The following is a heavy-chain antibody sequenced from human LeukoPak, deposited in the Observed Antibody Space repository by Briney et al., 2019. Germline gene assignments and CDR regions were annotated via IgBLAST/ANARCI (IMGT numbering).Heavy chain of an antibody. CDR1: GFTFSSYS. V-gene: IGHV3-21*01. CDR3: ARGLNSGYDFAY. CDR2: ISSSSSYI. J-gene: IGHJ4*02. Sequence: KPGGSLRLSCAASGFTFSSYSMNWVRQAPGKGLEWVSSISSSSSYIYYADSVKGRFTISRDNAKNSLYLQMNSLRAEDTAVYYCARGLNSGYDFAYWGQGTLVTVSS. D-gene: IGHD5-12*01.